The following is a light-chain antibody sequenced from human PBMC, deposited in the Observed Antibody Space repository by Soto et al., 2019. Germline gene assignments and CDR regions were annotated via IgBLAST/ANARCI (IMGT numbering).Light chain of an antibody. CDR1: QSVTTSY. J-gene: IGKJ1*01. CDR2: GAS. Sequence: EIVLTQSPGTLSLSPGERATLSCRASQSVTTSYLAWYQRKPGQAPRLLIYGASSRATGIPNRFSGSGYGTDFTLTISRLEPEDCAVYYCQHYGSSPRFGQGTKVEIK. V-gene: IGKV3-20*01. CDR3: QHYGSSPR.